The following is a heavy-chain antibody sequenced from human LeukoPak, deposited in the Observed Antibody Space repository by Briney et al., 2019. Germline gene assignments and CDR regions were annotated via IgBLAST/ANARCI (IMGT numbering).Heavy chain of an antibody. CDR2: ISSSSSYI. CDR3: ASSQNLEWSKDAYYFDY. D-gene: IGHD3-3*01. CDR1: GFTFSSYS. V-gene: IGHV3-21*01. J-gene: IGHJ4*02. Sequence: GGSLRLSCAASGFTFSSYSMNWVRQAPGKGLEWVSSISSSSSYIYYADSVTGRFTISRDNAKNSLYLQMNSLRAEDTAVYYCASSQNLEWSKDAYYFDYWGQGTLVTVSS.